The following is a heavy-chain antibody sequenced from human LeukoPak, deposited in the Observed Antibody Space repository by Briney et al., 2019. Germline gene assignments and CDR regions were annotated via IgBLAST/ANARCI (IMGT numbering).Heavy chain of an antibody. Sequence: GSLRLSCAASGFTFSSYAMSWIRQPPGKGLEWIGEINHSGSTNYNPSLKSRVTISVDTSKNQFSLKLSSVTAADTAVYYCARVVVPAARTWTGRRYYYYMDVWGKGTTVTVSS. CDR3: ARVVVPAARTWTGRRYYYYMDV. CDR1: GFTFSSYA. CDR2: INHSGST. J-gene: IGHJ6*03. D-gene: IGHD2-2*01. V-gene: IGHV4-34*01.